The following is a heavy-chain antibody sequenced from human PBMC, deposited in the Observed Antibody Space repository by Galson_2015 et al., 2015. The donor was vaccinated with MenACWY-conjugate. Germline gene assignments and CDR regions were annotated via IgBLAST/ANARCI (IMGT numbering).Heavy chain of an antibody. CDR2: ISHYNGNT. CDR3: ARVSLRDSGSNPNWLDP. V-gene: IGHV1-18*04. J-gene: IGHJ5*02. Sequence: SVKVSCKASGYTFTNYDITWVRQAPGQGLEWMGWISHYNGNTRFGEKVQGRVSMTTDTSTNTAYMELRSLRSDDTAVYCCARVSLRDSGSNPNWLDPWGQGTLVTVSS. D-gene: IGHD3-10*01. CDR1: GYTFTNYD.